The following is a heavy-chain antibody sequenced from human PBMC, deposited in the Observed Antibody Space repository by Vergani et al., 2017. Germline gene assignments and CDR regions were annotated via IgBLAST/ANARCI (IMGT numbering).Heavy chain of an antibody. J-gene: IGHJ6*03. V-gene: IGHV4-39*01. D-gene: IGHD6-13*01. Sequence: QLQLQESDPGLVKPSETLSLTCTVSGGSIRSTFYYWGWIRQPPGKGLEWIGTIYYSGSTYYNPSFKSRVTISVDTSKNQFSLKLHSVTAADTAVYYCARHKEQLVPGNYYYYYYMDVWGKGTTVTVSS. CDR1: GGSIRSTFYY. CDR3: ARHKEQLVPGNYYYYYYMDV. CDR2: IYYSGST.